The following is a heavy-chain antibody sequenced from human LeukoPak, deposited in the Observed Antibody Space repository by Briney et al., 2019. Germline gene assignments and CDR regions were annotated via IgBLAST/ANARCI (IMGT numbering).Heavy chain of an antibody. J-gene: IGHJ4*02. CDR1: GFTFSSYA. D-gene: IGHD6-19*01. V-gene: IGHV3-23*01. CDR2: ISGSGGST. Sequence: GGSLRLSCAASGFTFSSYAMSWVRQAPGKGLEWVSAISGSGGSTYYADSVKGRFTISRDNSKNTLYLQMNSLIAEDTAVYYCAKDTVVAGAIDHWGQGTLVTVSS. CDR3: AKDTVVAGAIDH.